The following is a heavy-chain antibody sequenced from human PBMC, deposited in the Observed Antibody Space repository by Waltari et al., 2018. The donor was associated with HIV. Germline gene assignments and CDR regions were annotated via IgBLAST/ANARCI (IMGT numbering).Heavy chain of an antibody. CDR1: GGTFSSYA. CDR2: IIPIFGTA. V-gene: IGHV1-69*06. J-gene: IGHJ4*02. D-gene: IGHD5-12*01. Sequence: QVQMVQSGAEVKKPGSSVKVSCTASGGTFSSYAISWVRQDPGQGLEWMGGIIPIFGTANYAQKFQGRVTITADKSTSTAYMELSSLRSEDTAVYYCARVVEMATIDYWGQGTLVTVSS. CDR3: ARVVEMATIDY.